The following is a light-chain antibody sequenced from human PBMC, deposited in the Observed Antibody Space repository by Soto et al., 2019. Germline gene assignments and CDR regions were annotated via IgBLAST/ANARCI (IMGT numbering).Light chain of an antibody. J-gene: IGKJ5*01. V-gene: IGKV3-15*01. CDR1: QSVTNN. CDR2: DAS. Sequence: EIVITQSPATLSVSPGERVTLSCRASQSVTNNLAWYQQKAGQAPRLLIYDASTRATGVKPRFSGGGSGTEFILTISSLQSEDFAVYYCQQYYDWPITFGQGTRLEIK. CDR3: QQYYDWPIT.